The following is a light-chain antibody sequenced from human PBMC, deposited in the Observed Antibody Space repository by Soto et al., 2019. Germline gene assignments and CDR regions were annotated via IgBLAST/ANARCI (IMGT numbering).Light chain of an antibody. CDR1: SSDVGAYNL. J-gene: IGLJ3*02. Sequence: QSALTQPASVSGSPGQSVTISCTGTSSDVGAYNLVSWYQQYPGKVPKLIIYEVSNRPSGVSNRFSGSKSGNTASLTVSGLQAEDEADYYCSSYGGSNNLVFGGGTKLTVL. CDR3: SSYGGSNNLV. V-gene: IGLV2-8*01. CDR2: EVS.